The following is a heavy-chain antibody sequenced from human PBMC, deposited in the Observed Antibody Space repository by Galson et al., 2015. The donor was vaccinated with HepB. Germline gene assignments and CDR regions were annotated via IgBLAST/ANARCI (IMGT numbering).Heavy chain of an antibody. V-gene: IGHV3-33*06. CDR2: IWYDGSNK. CDR1: GFTFSSYG. J-gene: IGHJ4*02. CDR3: AKDGRNYYDSSGYFDY. Sequence: SLRLSCAASGFTFSSYGMHWVRQAPGKGLEWVAVIWYDGSNKYYADSVKGRLTISRDNSKNTLYLQMNSLRAEDTAVYYCAKDGRNYYDSSGYFDYWGQGTLVTVSS. D-gene: IGHD3-22*01.